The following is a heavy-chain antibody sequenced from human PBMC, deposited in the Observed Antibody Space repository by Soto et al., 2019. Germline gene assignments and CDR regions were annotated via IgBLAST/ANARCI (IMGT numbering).Heavy chain of an antibody. CDR2: LWYDGSNK. CDR1: GFTFSSYG. V-gene: IGHV3-33*01. D-gene: IGHD3-3*01. Sequence: QVQLVESGGGVVQPGRSLRLSCAASGFTFSSYGMHWVRQAPGKGLEWVAVLWYDGSNKYYADSVKGRFTISRDNSKNTLYLQINSLRAEDTAVYYCARDGSTVLRFLVWYTPEQTYGMDVWGQGTTVTVSS. J-gene: IGHJ6*02. CDR3: ARDGSTVLRFLVWYTPEQTYGMDV.